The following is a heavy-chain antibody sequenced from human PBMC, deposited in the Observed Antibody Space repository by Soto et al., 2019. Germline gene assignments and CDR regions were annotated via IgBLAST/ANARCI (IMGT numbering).Heavy chain of an antibody. CDR3: ARAQRPDTGGEDPNYYDYYGMDV. J-gene: IGHJ6*04. V-gene: IGHV1-69*01. CDR2: IIPIFGTA. CDR1: GGTFSSYA. Sequence: QVQLVQSGAEVKKPGSSVKVSCKASGGTFSSYAISWVRQAPGQGLEWRGGIIPIFGTANYAQKFQGRVTITADESTSTANMELSSLRSEDTAVYYCARAQRPDTGGEDPNYYDYYGMDVWGKGTTVTVSS. D-gene: IGHD3-16*01.